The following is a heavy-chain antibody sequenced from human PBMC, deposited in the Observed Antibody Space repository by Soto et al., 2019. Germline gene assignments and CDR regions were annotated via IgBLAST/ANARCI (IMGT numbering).Heavy chain of an antibody. V-gene: IGHV4-31*03. J-gene: IGHJ3*02. CDR2: IYYSGST. Sequence: QVQLQESGPGLLKPSQTLSLTCTVSGGSISSGGYYWSWIRQHPGKGLEWIGYIYYSGSTYYNPSHKSRVTISVDTSNNHFALKLSSVTAANTAVYYCARDAAAAGHNAFDIWGQGTMVTVSS. CDR3: ARDAAAAGHNAFDI. CDR1: GGSISSGGYY. D-gene: IGHD6-13*01.